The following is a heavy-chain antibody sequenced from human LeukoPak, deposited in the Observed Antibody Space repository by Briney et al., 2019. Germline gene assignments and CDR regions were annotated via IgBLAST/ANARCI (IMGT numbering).Heavy chain of an antibody. V-gene: IGHV4-59*12. CDR1: GGSISSSY. D-gene: IGHD2-21*02. J-gene: IGHJ4*02. CDR2: AYHSGST. Sequence: SETLSLTCTVSGGSISSSYWTWIRQPPGKGLEWIGYAYHSGSTNYNPSLKSRVTIPVDTSKNQFSLRLSSVTAADTAVCYCARDCGGDCYSFDSWGQGTLVTVSS. CDR3: ARDCGGDCYSFDS.